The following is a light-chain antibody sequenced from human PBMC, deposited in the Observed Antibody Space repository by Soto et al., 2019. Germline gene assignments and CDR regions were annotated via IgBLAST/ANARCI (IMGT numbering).Light chain of an antibody. CDR2: DAS. V-gene: IGKV3-11*01. J-gene: IGKJ3*01. CDR3: QQRSNWPPVFT. Sequence: EIVLTQSPATLSLSPGERATLSCKASQSVGSYLAWYQHKPGQAPRLLIYDASNRATGIPARFSGSASVTDFTITISSLEPEDFAVYYCQQRSNWPPVFTFGPGPDVDIK. CDR1: QSVGSY.